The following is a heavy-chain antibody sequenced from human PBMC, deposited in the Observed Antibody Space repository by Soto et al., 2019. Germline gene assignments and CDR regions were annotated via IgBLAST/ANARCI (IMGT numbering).Heavy chain of an antibody. CDR1: GFTFSHYA. Sequence: LRLSCAASGFTFSHYAMSWVRQAPGKGLEWVSVISGRADSTDYADSVKGRFTISRDNSMDTLFLQMNSLRAEDTAVYYCTRGSGFWGQGTLVTVSS. V-gene: IGHV3-23*01. J-gene: IGHJ4*02. CDR3: TRGSGF. D-gene: IGHD3-10*01. CDR2: ISGRADST.